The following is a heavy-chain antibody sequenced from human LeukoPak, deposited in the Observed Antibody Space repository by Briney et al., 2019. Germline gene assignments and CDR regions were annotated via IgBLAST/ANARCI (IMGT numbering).Heavy chain of an antibody. V-gene: IGHV1-46*01. Sequence: ASVKVSCKASGYTFTSYYMHWVRQAPGQGLEWMGIINPSGGSTSYAQKFQGRVTMTWDTSTSTVYMELSSLRSEDTAVYYCARDRDCSGGSCYSRYYFDYWGQGTLVTVSS. CDR2: INPSGGST. CDR3: ARDRDCSGGSCYSRYYFDY. J-gene: IGHJ4*02. CDR1: GYTFTSYY. D-gene: IGHD2-15*01.